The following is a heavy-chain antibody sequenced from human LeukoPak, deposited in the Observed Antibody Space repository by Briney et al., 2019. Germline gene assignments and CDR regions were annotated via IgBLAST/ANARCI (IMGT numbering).Heavy chain of an antibody. J-gene: IGHJ6*02. V-gene: IGHV3-7*04. CDR1: GMTFSRYW. CDR2: IGQDGSEK. D-gene: IGHD7-27*01. Sequence: GGSLRLSCVASGMTFSRYWMSWVRQAPGKGLEWVANIGQDGSEKYYVDSVKGRFTISRDNAKNSLYLQMNSLRAEDTAVYYCARADWGSVDVWGQGTTVTVSS. CDR3: ARADWGSVDV.